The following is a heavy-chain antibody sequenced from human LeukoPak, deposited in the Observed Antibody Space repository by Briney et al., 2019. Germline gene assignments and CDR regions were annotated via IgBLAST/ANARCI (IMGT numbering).Heavy chain of an antibody. CDR1: GGSISSSSYY. D-gene: IGHD1/OR15-1a*01. J-gene: IGHJ5*02. Sequence: PSETLSLTCTVSGGSISSSSYYWGWIRQPPGKGLEWIGSIYYSGSTYYNPSLKSRVTISVDTSKNQFSLKLSSVTAADTAVYYCARDLKDNWNSNWFDPWGQGTLVTVSS. V-gene: IGHV4-39*07. CDR3: ARDLKDNWNSNWFDP. CDR2: IYYSGST.